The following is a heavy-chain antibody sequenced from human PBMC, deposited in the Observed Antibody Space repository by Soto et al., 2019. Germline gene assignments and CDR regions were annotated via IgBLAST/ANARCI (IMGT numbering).Heavy chain of an antibody. Sequence: PGGSLRLSCAASGFTFSSYSMNWVRQAPGKGLEWVSSISSSSSYIYYADSVKGRFTISRDNAKNSLYLQMNSLRAGDTAVYYCARDSRSSTGMDVWGQGTTVTVSS. J-gene: IGHJ6*02. D-gene: IGHD2-2*01. CDR2: ISSSSSYI. CDR3: ARDSRSSTGMDV. V-gene: IGHV3-21*01. CDR1: GFTFSSYS.